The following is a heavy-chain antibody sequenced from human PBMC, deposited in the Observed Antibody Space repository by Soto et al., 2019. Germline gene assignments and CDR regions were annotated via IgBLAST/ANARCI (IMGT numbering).Heavy chain of an antibody. CDR1: GFTFSSYA. V-gene: IGHV3-23*01. J-gene: IGHJ3*02. CDR2: IRGSGGNT. Sequence: GGSLRLSCAASGFTFSSYAMSWFRQAPAKGLEWVSAIRGSGGNTDDADSVKGRSTISRDNTKNTLYMQMTSLRAEDTAVYYCAKDLLYCSSTSCRNRLDAFDIWGQGTMVTVSS. CDR3: AKDLLYCSSTSCRNRLDAFDI. D-gene: IGHD2-2*01.